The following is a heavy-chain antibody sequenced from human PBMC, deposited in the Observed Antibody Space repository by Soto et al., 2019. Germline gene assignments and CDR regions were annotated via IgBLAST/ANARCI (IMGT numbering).Heavy chain of an antibody. J-gene: IGHJ4*02. Sequence: SSETLSLTCAVSGGSISSGGYSWSWIRQPPGKGLEWIGYIYHSGSTYYNPSLKSRVTISVDRSKNQFSLKLSSVTAADTAVYYCARARPGGFGEPPNYYFDYWGQGTLVTVSS. V-gene: IGHV4-30-2*01. D-gene: IGHD3-10*01. CDR3: ARARPGGFGEPPNYYFDY. CDR2: IYHSGST. CDR1: GGSISSGGYS.